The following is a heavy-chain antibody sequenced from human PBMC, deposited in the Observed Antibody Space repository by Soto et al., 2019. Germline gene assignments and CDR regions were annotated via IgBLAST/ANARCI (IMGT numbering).Heavy chain of an antibody. Sequence: SVKVSCKASGGTFSSYAISWVRQAPGQGREWMGGIIPFFGTANYAQKFQGRVTITADESTSTAYMELSSLRSEDTAVYYCASRITIFGVVIPSYYYYGMDVWGQGTTVTVSS. CDR2: IIPFFGTA. D-gene: IGHD3-3*01. CDR1: GGTFSSYA. V-gene: IGHV1-69*13. CDR3: ASRITIFGVVIPSYYYYGMDV. J-gene: IGHJ6*02.